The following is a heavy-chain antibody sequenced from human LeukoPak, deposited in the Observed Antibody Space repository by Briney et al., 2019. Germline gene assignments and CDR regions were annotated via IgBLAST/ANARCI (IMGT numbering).Heavy chain of an antibody. Sequence: GGGLRLSRAASRFTLSRNYMSCVRQAPGRGLEGVSAIYAGGSTYYAGSVKGRFTISRDNSKNTLYLQMNSLRAEDTAVYYCARDPRTRNYDSSGEGDYWGQGTLVTVSS. CDR2: IYAGGST. V-gene: IGHV3-66*01. J-gene: IGHJ4*02. CDR1: RFTLSRNY. CDR3: ARDPRTRNYDSSGEGDY. D-gene: IGHD3-22*01.